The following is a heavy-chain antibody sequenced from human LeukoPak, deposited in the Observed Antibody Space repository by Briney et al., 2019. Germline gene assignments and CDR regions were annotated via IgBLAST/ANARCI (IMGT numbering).Heavy chain of an antibody. D-gene: IGHD2-2*01. CDR2: IYTSGST. J-gene: IGHJ5*02. Sequence: SETLSLTCTVSGGSISSYYWSWIRQPAGKGLEWIGRIYTSGSTNYNPSLKSRVTMSVDTSKNQFSLKLSSVTAADTAVHYCARPHCSSTSCPTSNWFDPWGQGTLVTVSS. CDR3: ARPHCSSTSCPTSNWFDP. V-gene: IGHV4-4*07. CDR1: GGSISSYY.